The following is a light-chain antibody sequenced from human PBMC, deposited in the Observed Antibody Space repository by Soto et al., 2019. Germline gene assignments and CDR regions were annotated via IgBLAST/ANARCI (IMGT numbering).Light chain of an antibody. V-gene: IGLV1-40*01. J-gene: IGLJ1*01. CDR1: SSNIGAGYD. Sequence: SVLTQPPSVSGAPWQRVTISCTGSSSNIGAGYDVHWYQQLPGTAPKLLISGNSNRPSGVPDRFSGSKSGTSASLAITGLQAEDEADYYCQSYDSSLSGYVFGTGTKVTVL. CDR3: QSYDSSLSGYV. CDR2: GNS.